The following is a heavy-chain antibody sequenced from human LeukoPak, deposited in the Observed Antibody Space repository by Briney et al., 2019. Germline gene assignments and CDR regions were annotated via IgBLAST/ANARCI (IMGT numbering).Heavy chain of an antibody. D-gene: IGHD1-26*01. CDR3: AKEGAGFLFDY. J-gene: IGHJ4*02. Sequence: PGGSLRLSCAASGFTFSNYAMSWVRQAPGKGLEWVSSISGTGGSTYYADSVKGQFTISRDNSKNTLYLQMNSLRVEDTTIYYCAKEGAGFLFDYWGQGTLVTVSS. CDR1: GFTFSNYA. V-gene: IGHV3-23*01. CDR2: ISGTGGST.